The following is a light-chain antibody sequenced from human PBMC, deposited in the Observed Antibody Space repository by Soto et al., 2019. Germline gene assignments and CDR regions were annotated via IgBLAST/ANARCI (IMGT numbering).Light chain of an antibody. Sequence: QSVLTQPASVSGSPGQSITISCTGTSSDVGGYNYVPWYQQHPGKAPKLMIYEVSNRPSGVSNRFSGSKSGNTASLTISGLQAEDEADYYCSSYTSSSTLHYVFGTGTKVTVL. J-gene: IGLJ1*01. V-gene: IGLV2-14*01. CDR2: EVS. CDR3: SSYTSSSTLHYV. CDR1: SSDVGGYNY.